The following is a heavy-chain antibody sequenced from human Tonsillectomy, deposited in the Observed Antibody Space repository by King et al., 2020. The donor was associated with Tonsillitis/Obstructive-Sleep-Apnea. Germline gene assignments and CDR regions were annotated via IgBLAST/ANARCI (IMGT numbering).Heavy chain of an antibody. J-gene: IGHJ6*02. D-gene: IGHD2-21*02. CDR3: RPAYCGGDCYLGGYYYYYGMDV. V-gene: IGHV3-30*04. CDR1: GFTFSSYA. CDR2: ISYDGSNK. Sequence: QLVQSGGGVVQPGRSLRLSCAASGFTFSSYAMHWVRQAPGKGLEWVAVISYDGSNKYYADSVKGRFTISRDNSKNTLYLQMNSLRAEETAVYYCRPAYCGGDCYLGGYYYYYGMDVWGQGTTVTASS.